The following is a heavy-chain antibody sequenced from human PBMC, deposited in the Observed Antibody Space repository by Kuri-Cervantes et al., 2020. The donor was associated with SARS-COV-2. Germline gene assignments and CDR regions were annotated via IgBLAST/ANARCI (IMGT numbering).Heavy chain of an antibody. CDR2: IYYSGST. Sequence: GSLRLSCTVSGGSISSSSYYWGWIRQPPGKGLEWIGSIYYSGSTYYNPSLKSRVTISADTSKNQFSLKLSSVTAADTAVYHCARHTLLLWFGELFSGAFDIWGQGTMVTVSS. V-gene: IGHV4-39*01. CDR3: ARHTLLLWFGELFSGAFDI. D-gene: IGHD3-10*01. J-gene: IGHJ3*02. CDR1: GGSISSSSYY.